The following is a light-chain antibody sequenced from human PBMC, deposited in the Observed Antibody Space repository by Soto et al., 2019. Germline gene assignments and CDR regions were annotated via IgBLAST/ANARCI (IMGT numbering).Light chain of an antibody. CDR3: QQRSNWPPTWT. V-gene: IGKV3-11*01. Sequence: DIVLTQSPDTLSLYPGERATLSCRASHSVSNYLAWYQQKPGQAPRLLIYDASNRATGIPARFSGSGSGTDLTLTISSLEPEDFAVYYCQQRSNWPPTWTFGQGTKVDIK. J-gene: IGKJ1*01. CDR2: DAS. CDR1: HSVSNY.